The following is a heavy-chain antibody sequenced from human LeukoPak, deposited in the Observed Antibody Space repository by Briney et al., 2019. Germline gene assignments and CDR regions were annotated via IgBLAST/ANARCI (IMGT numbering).Heavy chain of an antibody. Sequence: GGSLRLSCTASGFTFSYAWMSWVRQAPGKGLEWVGRIKSESDGGTPDYAAPVKGRFTISRDDSKNTLYLQMNSLKTEDTGVYHCTTDDYDILTGDYFFDSWGQGTLVTVSS. D-gene: IGHD3-9*01. CDR2: IKSESDGGTP. CDR1: GFTFSYAW. V-gene: IGHV3-15*01. CDR3: TTDDYDILTGDYFFDS. J-gene: IGHJ4*02.